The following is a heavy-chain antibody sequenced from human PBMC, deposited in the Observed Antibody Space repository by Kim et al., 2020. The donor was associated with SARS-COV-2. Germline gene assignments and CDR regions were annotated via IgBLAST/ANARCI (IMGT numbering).Heavy chain of an antibody. CDR2: ISYSGAT. CDR3: ARGTEVEAPAQRILWMGYFDS. Sequence: SETLSLTCTVSGGSVNNGDHYWNWIRQLPGRDLEWIGYISYSGATYYNPSLKSRVTLSVDTSKNQHQFFLRLTSLNAADTAVYYCARGTEVEAPAQRILWMGYFDSWGQGALVSVSS. CDR1: GGSVNNGDHY. J-gene: IGHJ4*02. V-gene: IGHV4-31*03. D-gene: IGHD2-15*01.